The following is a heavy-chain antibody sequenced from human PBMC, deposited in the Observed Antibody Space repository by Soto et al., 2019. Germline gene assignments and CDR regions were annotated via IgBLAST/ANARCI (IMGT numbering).Heavy chain of an antibody. Sequence: GGSMRLSCAAAGFTFSYYYMSWIRQAPGKGLEWVSYISSSSSYTNYADSVKGRFTISRDNAKNSLYLQMNSLRAEDTAVYYCARDWYSSSWPNDAFDIWGQGTMVTVSS. CDR2: ISSSSSYT. V-gene: IGHV3-11*05. CDR3: ARDWYSSSWPNDAFDI. J-gene: IGHJ3*02. CDR1: GFTFSYYY. D-gene: IGHD6-13*01.